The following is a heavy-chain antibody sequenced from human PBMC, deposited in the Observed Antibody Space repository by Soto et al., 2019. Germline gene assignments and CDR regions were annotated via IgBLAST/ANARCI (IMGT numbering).Heavy chain of an antibody. CDR2: SRNKANSYST. D-gene: IGHD1-26*01. V-gene: IGHV3-72*01. CDR1: GFTFSDHY. Sequence: EVQLVESGGGLVQPGGSLRLSCAASGFTFSDHYMDWVRQAPGKGLEWVGRSRNKANSYSTEYAASVKGRFTISRDESKNSLYLQMNSLKTGDTAIYYCARLSGSYTRGLDYWGQGTLVTVSS. CDR3: ARLSGSYTRGLDY. J-gene: IGHJ4*02.